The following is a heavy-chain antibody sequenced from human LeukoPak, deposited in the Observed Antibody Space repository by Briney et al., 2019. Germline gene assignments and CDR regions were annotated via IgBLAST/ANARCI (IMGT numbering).Heavy chain of an antibody. Sequence: ASVKVSCKASGYTFTSYDINWVRQATGQGLEWMGWMNPNSGNTGYAQKFQGRVTMTRNTSISTAYMELSSLRSEGTAVYYCARVMSCSSTSCYDWFDPWGQGTLVTVSS. D-gene: IGHD2-2*01. V-gene: IGHV1-8*01. CDR1: GYTFTSYD. CDR3: ARVMSCSSTSCYDWFDP. J-gene: IGHJ5*02. CDR2: MNPNSGNT.